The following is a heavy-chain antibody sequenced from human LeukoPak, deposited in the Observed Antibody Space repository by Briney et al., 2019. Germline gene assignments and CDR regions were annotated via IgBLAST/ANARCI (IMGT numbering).Heavy chain of an antibody. CDR1: GYSISSGYY. D-gene: IGHD3-10*01. J-gene: IGHJ4*02. CDR3: TRDQSGSGRPLDS. V-gene: IGHV4-38-2*02. Sequence: SETLSLTCTVSGYSISSGYYWGWIRQPPGKGLEWIGSIYHSGSTYYNPSLKSRVTMSVDTSKNQFSLKLSSVTAADTAVYYCTRDQSGSGRPLDSWGQGTLVTVSS. CDR2: IYHSGST.